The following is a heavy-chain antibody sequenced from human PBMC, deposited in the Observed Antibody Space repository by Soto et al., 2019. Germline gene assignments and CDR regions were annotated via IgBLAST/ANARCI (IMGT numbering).Heavy chain of an antibody. CDR1: GFTFSSYG. J-gene: IGHJ6*02. V-gene: IGHV3-30*18. Sequence: QGQLVESGGGVVQPGRSLRLSCAASGFTFSSYGMHWVRQAPGKGLEWVAVISYDGSNKYYADSVKGRFTISRDNSKNTLYLQMNSLRAEDTAVYYCAKANDPIRSTGGMDVWGQGTTVTVSS. D-gene: IGHD2-2*01. CDR2: ISYDGSNK. CDR3: AKANDPIRSTGGMDV.